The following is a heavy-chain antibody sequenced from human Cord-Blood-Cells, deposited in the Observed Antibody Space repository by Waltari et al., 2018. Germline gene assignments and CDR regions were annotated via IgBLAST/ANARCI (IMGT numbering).Heavy chain of an antibody. Sequence: EVQLLESGGGLVQPGGSLRLSCAASGFTFSSYAMTWVRQAPGKGPEWVSAISGSGGSTYYADSVKGRFTISRDNSKNTLYLQMNSLRAEDTAVYYCAKDNRYYDFWSGYSANFDYWGQGTLVTVSS. D-gene: IGHD3-3*01. J-gene: IGHJ4*02. CDR1: GFTFSSYA. V-gene: IGHV3-23*01. CDR2: ISGSGGST. CDR3: AKDNRYYDFWSGYSANFDY.